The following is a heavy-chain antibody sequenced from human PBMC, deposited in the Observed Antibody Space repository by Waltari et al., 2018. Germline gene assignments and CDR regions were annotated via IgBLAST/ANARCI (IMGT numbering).Heavy chain of an antibody. V-gene: IGHV4-39*07. CDR1: GGSISSSSYY. Sequence: QLQLQESGPGLVKPSETLSLTCTVSGGSISSSSYYWGWIRQPPGKGLEWIGSIYYSGSTYYNPALKSRVTISVDTSKNQFSLKLSSVTAADTALYYCAIHRITLNWFDPCGQGTLVTVSS. D-gene: IGHD3-10*01. CDR2: IYYSGST. J-gene: IGHJ5*02. CDR3: AIHRITLNWFDP.